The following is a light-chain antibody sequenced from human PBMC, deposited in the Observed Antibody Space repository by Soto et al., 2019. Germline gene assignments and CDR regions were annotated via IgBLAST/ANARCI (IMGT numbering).Light chain of an antibody. CDR2: DAS. V-gene: IGKV3-15*01. CDR1: RSVSSY. CDR3: HQYNFWPT. Sequence: EIVLTQSPATLSLSPGESATLSCRASRSVSSYLAWYQQKPGQAPRLLMYDASTRATGIPARFSGSGSGTEFTLTISSLQSEDFAVYYCHQYNFWPTFGQGTKVDIK. J-gene: IGKJ1*01.